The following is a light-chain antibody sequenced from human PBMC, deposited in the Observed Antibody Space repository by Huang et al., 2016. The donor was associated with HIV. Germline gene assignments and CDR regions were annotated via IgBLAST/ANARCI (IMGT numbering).Light chain of an antibody. J-gene: IGKJ1*01. CDR1: QSLLYRSNNKNH. V-gene: IGKV4-1*01. CDR2: WAS. Sequence: DIVLTQSPHSLAVSLGERATINCKSSQSLLYRSNNKNHLVWYQQKPGQPPKLLMYWASTRESGVPDRCSASGSGTDFTLTISSLQAEDVAVYYCQQYYTVPWTFGQGTKVEI. CDR3: QQYYTVPWT.